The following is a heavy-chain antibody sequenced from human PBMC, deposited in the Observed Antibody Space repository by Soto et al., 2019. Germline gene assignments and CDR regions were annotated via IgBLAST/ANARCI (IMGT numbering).Heavy chain of an antibody. V-gene: IGHV4-39*01. D-gene: IGHD4-17*01. CDR3: ARHLPTHYGGEVYYFDY. J-gene: IGHJ4*02. Sequence: QLQLQESGPGLVKPSETLSLTCTVSGGSISSSSYYWGWIRQPPGKGLEWIGSIYYSGSTYYNPSLKSRVTISVDTSKNQFSLKLSSVTAADTAVYYCARHLPTHYGGEVYYFDYWGQGTLVTVSS. CDR1: GGSISSSSYY. CDR2: IYYSGST.